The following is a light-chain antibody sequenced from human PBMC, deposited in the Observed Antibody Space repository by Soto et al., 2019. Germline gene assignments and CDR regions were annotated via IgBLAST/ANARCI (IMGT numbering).Light chain of an antibody. CDR1: KNDIVVYDF. Sequence: QSVLTQPPSASGSPGQSVTISCTGTKNDIVVYDFVSWYQHHPGKAPRLIIYELVQRPSGVPDRFSGSKSGNTASLTVSGLQAADEADYFCKSYAGSNTYVFGSGTKVTVL. CDR2: ELV. CDR3: KSYAGSNTYV. V-gene: IGLV2-8*01. J-gene: IGLJ1*01.